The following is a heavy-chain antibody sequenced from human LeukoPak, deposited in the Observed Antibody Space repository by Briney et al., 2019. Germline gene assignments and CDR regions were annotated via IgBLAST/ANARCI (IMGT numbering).Heavy chain of an antibody. CDR3: AEGVAGFDY. D-gene: IGHD6-19*01. CDR1: GGSISSSSYY. CDR2: IYYSGST. J-gene: IGHJ4*02. V-gene: IGHV4-39*01. Sequence: SETLSLTCTVSGGSISSSSYYWGWIRQPPGKGLEWIGSIYYSGSTYYNPSLKSRVTISVDTSKDQFSLKLSSVTAADTAVYYCAEGVAGFDYWGQGTLVTVSS.